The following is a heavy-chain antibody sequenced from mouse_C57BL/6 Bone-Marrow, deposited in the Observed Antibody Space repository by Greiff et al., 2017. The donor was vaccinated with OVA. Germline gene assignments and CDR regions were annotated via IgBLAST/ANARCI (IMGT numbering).Heavy chain of an antibody. V-gene: IGHV7-4*01. CDR1: GFTFTDYY. J-gene: IGHJ4*01. CDR3: VKADDYAMDY. Sequence: EVNVVESGGGLVQPGASLRLSCAASGFTFTDYYTLFFRQPPGKAPSLLALIRNKANGYTTEYTASVKGRFTISRDNSQNILYLQMNTLRAEDSATYYCVKADDYAMDYWGQGTSVTVSS. CDR2: IRNKANGYTT.